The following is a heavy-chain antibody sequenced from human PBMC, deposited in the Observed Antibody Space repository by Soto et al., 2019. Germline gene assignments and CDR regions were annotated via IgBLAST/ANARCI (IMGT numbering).Heavy chain of an antibody. Sequence: GGSLRLSCAASGFTFNIYSMNWVRQAPGEGLEWVSSISSSSSYIYYADSVKGRFTISRDNAKNSLYLQINSLRAEDTAVYYCARSNGGFGELLFSYSDYWGQGTPVTVSS. CDR2: ISSSSSYI. D-gene: IGHD3-10*01. V-gene: IGHV3-21*01. CDR3: ARSNGGFGELLFSYSDY. J-gene: IGHJ4*02. CDR1: GFTFNIYS.